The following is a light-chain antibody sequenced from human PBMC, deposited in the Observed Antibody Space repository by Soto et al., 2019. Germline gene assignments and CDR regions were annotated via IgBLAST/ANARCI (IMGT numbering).Light chain of an antibody. J-gene: IGKJ1*01. V-gene: IGKV3-20*01. Sequence: EIVLTQSPGTLSLSPGERATLSCRASQSVSRSFLAWYQQNPGQAPRLLIYGASSRATGIPDRFSGSGSGTDFPLIISRLEPEDFAVYFCQQHDSSPRTFGQGTKVEIK. CDR1: QSVSRSF. CDR3: QQHDSSPRT. CDR2: GAS.